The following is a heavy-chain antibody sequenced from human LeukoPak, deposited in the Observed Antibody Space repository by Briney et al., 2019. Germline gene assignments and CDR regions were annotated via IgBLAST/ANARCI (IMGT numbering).Heavy chain of an antibody. Sequence: SETLSLTCTVSSGSISTYYWSWIRQPPGKGLEWIGYIYYSGSTNYNPSLKSRVTISVDTSKNQFSLRLTSVTAADTALYYCARDHNGDSSPDYWGQGTLVTVSS. CDR3: ARDHNGDSSPDY. D-gene: IGHD2-21*02. CDR1: SGSISTYY. CDR2: IYYSGST. V-gene: IGHV4-59*12. J-gene: IGHJ4*02.